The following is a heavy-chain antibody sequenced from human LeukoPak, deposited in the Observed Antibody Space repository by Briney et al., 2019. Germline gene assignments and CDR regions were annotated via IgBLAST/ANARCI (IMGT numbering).Heavy chain of an antibody. V-gene: IGHV1-24*01. J-gene: IGHJ4*02. CDR3: AVVPYYYGSGSPY. Sequence: ASVNVSCKVSGYTLTELSMHWVRQAPGKRLEWMGGFDPEDGETIYAQKFQGRVTMTEDTSTDTAYMELSSLRSEDTAVYYCAVVPYYYGSGSPYWGQGTLVTVSS. CDR1: GYTLTELS. CDR2: FDPEDGET. D-gene: IGHD3-10*01.